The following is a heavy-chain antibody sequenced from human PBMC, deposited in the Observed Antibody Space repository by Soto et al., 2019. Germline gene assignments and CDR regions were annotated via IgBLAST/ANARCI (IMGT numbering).Heavy chain of an antibody. Sequence: QVQLVESGGGVVQPGRSLRLSCAASGFTFSSYGMHWARQAAGKGLEWVAIISYDGSSKYYADSVKGRFTISRDNSKNTLFLQMNSLRPEDTALYYCAKDARTAVAVNWYFDLWGRGTLVTVSS. D-gene: IGHD6-19*01. V-gene: IGHV3-30*18. CDR2: ISYDGSSK. CDR3: AKDARTAVAVNWYFDL. J-gene: IGHJ2*01. CDR1: GFTFSSYG.